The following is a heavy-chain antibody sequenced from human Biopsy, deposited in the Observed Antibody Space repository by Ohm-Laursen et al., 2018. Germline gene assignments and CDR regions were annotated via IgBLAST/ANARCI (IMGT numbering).Heavy chain of an antibody. CDR3: ARHAPSYSGSYWRYFDL. V-gene: IGHV4-59*08. Sequence: GTLSLTCAVSGGSISSYYWSWIRQPPGKGLEWIGYIYYTGSTNYNPSLKSRVTISVDPSMNHLSLSLTSVTAADTAVYYCARHAPSYSGSYWRYFDLWGRGTLVTVSS. D-gene: IGHD1-26*01. J-gene: IGHJ2*01. CDR1: GGSISSYY. CDR2: IYYTGST.